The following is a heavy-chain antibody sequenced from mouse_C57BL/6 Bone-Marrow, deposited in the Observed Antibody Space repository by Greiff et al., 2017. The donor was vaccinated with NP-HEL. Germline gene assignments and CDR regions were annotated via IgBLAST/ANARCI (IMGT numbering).Heavy chain of an antibody. Sequence: EVQLQQSGPELVKPGALVKISCKASGYSFTGYYMNWVKQSPEKSLEWIGEINPSTGGTTYNQKFKAKATLTVDKSSSTAYMQLKSLTSEDSAVYYCARRGYGHWYFDVWGTGTTVTVSS. D-gene: IGHD1-1*01. V-gene: IGHV1-42*01. CDR1: GYSFTGYY. J-gene: IGHJ1*03. CDR2: INPSTGGT. CDR3: ARRGYGHWYFDV.